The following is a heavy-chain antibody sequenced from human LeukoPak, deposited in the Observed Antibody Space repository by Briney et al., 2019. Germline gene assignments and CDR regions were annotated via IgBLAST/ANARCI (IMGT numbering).Heavy chain of an antibody. Sequence: GGSLRLSCAASEFTSSPYGMTWVRQAPGKGLEWVSSLSGSGVSTYYADSVKGRFTISRDMSKNTLFLQMNNLRADDTAVYYCARGPGIFGVVIMGGLDYWGQGTLVTVSS. D-gene: IGHD3-3*01. V-gene: IGHV3-23*01. CDR1: EFTSSPYG. CDR2: LSGSGVST. J-gene: IGHJ4*02. CDR3: ARGPGIFGVVIMGGLDY.